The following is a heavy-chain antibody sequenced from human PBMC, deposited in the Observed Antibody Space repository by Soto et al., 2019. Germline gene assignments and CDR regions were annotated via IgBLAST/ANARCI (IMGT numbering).Heavy chain of an antibody. V-gene: IGHV3-53*01. CDR3: ARDRVEQVANLYYYYGMDV. CDR2: IYSGGPT. Sequence: GGSLRLSCAASGFTVSSNYMAWVRQAPGKGLEWVSVIYSGGPTYYADSVKGRFTISRDNSKNTLYLQMNSLRAEDTAVYYCARDRVEQVANLYYYYGMDVWGQGTTVTVSS. J-gene: IGHJ6*02. D-gene: IGHD6-6*01. CDR1: GFTVSSNY.